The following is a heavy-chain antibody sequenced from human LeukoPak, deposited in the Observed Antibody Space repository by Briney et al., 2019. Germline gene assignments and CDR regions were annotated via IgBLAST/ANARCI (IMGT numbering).Heavy chain of an antibody. D-gene: IGHD3-10*01. Sequence: GGSLRLSCAASGSTFRNYVIHWVRQAPGKGLEWVAVTSSDLNVKLYADSVKGRFTISRDNSRSTLYLQMNSLRPEDTAIYYCAREGYHGSGSPPSLYFDYWGQGTLVTVSS. V-gene: IGHV3-30-3*01. CDR3: AREGYHGSGSPPSLYFDY. CDR2: TSSDLNVK. J-gene: IGHJ4*02. CDR1: GSTFRNYV.